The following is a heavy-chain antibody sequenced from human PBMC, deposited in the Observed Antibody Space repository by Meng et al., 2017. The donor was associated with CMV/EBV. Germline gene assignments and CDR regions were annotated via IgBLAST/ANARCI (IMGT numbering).Heavy chain of an antibody. CDR1: GGSFSGYY. CDR3: ARPKGGSLLRAPFDY. V-gene: IGHV4-34*01. CDR2: INHSGST. D-gene: IGHD2-15*01. Sequence: VHLQQCGAGLLKPSATMSLTCACYGGSFSGYYWSWIRQPPGKGLEWIGEINHSGSTNYNPSLKSRVTISVDTSKNQFSLKLSSVTAADTAVYYCARPKGGSLLRAPFDYWGQGTLVTVSS. J-gene: IGHJ4*02.